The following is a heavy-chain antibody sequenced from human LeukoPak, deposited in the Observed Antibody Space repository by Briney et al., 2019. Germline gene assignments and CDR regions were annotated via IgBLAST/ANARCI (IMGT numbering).Heavy chain of an antibody. D-gene: IGHD3-22*01. Sequence: ASVKVSCKASGYTFTSYGISWVRQAPGQGLEWMGWISAYNGNTNYAQKLQGRVTMTTDTSTSTAYMELRSLRSDDTAVYYCARGYYDRSGYFPSDYWGQGTLVTVSS. V-gene: IGHV1-18*01. J-gene: IGHJ4*02. CDR2: ISAYNGNT. CDR1: GYTFTSYG. CDR3: ARGYYDRSGYFPSDY.